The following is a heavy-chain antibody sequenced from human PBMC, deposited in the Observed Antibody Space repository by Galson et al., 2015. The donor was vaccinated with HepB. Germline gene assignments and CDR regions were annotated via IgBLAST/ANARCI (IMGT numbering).Heavy chain of an antibody. Sequence: SLRLSCAASGFIFDDYAMHWVRQAPGKGLEWVSGISWNSGSIGYADSVKGRFTISRDNAKNSLYLQMNSLRAEDTALYYCAKAVVAATVSWFDPWGQGTLVTVSS. J-gene: IGHJ5*02. CDR3: AKAVVAATVSWFDP. V-gene: IGHV3-9*01. CDR2: ISWNSGSI. CDR1: GFIFDDYA. D-gene: IGHD2-15*01.